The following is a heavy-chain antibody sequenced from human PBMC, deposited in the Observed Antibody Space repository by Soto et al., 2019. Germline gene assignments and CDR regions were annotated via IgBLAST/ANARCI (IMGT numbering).Heavy chain of an antibody. V-gene: IGHV1-24*01. D-gene: IGHD1-26*01. CDR1: GYTLTELS. CDR2: FDPEDGET. Sequence: QVQLVQSGAEVKKPGASVKVSCKVSGYTLTELSMHWVRQAPGKGLEWMGGFDPEDGETIYAQKFQGRVTMTEDTSTDTDYTELRSLRSEDTAVYYCETVSVGATRPEYYFDYWGQGTLVTVSS. J-gene: IGHJ4*02. CDR3: ETVSVGATRPEYYFDY.